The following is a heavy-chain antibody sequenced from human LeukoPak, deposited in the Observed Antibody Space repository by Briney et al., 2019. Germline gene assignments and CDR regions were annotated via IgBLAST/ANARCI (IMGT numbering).Heavy chain of an antibody. CDR2: MSYSGHT. J-gene: IGHJ3*02. CDR1: GGSISSYY. V-gene: IGHV4-59*12. D-gene: IGHD3-10*01. CDR3: AKSNGYGLVDI. Sequence: SETLSLTCSVSGGSISSYYWTWIRQPPGKGLEWIVSMSYSGHTYYNPSLKSRVTTSIDTSKNQLSLNLKSVTAADTAVYYCAKSNGYGLVDIWGQGTMVTVSS.